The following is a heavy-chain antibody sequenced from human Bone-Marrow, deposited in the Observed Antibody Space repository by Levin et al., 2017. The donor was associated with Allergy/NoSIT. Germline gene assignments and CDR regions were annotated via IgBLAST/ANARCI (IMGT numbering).Heavy chain of an antibody. Sequence: GESLKISCAASGFSFSSFWMTWVRQAPGKGLEYVANINTDGSGKYYVDSVKGRFTVSRDNAKNSLYLQMNSLTAEDTAVYYCASDYSSSWYHNGENYWGQGALVTVSS. D-gene: IGHD6-13*01. CDR3: ASDYSSSWYHNGENY. CDR2: INTDGSGK. J-gene: IGHJ4*02. CDR1: GFSFSSFW. V-gene: IGHV3-7*01.